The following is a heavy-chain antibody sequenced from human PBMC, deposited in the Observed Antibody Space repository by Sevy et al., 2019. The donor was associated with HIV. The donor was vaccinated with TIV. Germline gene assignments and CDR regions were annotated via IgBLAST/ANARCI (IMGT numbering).Heavy chain of an antibody. V-gene: IGHV3-21*01. Sequence: GGSLRLSCAASGFTFSSYSMNWVRQAPGKGLEWVSSISSSSSYISYADSVKGRFTISRDNAKNSLYLQMNSLRAEDTAVYYCARDQAAAGTVLLRSYYYYGMDVWGQGTTVTVSS. J-gene: IGHJ6*02. CDR3: ARDQAAAGTVLLRSYYYYGMDV. CDR2: ISSSSSYI. CDR1: GFTFSSYS. D-gene: IGHD6-13*01.